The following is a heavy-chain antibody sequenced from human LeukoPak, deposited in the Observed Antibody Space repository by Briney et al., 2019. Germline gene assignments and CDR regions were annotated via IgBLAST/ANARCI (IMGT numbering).Heavy chain of an antibody. D-gene: IGHD6-6*01. CDR1: GFTFSSYS. CDR3: ASSEYGSSSLLWY. CDR2: ISSSSSKI. J-gene: IGHJ4*02. Sequence: GGSLRLSCAASGFTFSSYSMNWVRQAPGKGLEWVSSISSSSSKIYYADSVEGRFTISSDNSQNTLYLQMNSLRADDTAGYYCASSEYGSSSLLWYSGQGNLVTVSS. V-gene: IGHV3-21*01.